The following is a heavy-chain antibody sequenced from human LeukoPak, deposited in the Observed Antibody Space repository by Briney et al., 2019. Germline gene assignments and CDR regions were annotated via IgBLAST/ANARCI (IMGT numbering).Heavy chain of an antibody. D-gene: IGHD3-3*01. CDR2: IYSGGTT. CDR1: GFTVSSNY. J-gene: IGHJ4*02. V-gene: IGHV3-53*04. Sequence: GGSLRLSCAASGFTVSSNYMSWVRQAPGKGLEWVSIIYSGGTTYYADSVKGRFTISRHNSQNTLFLQMNSLRAEDTAVYYCASVDFWSTYFFDYRGQGTLVTVSS. CDR3: ASVDFWSTYFFDY.